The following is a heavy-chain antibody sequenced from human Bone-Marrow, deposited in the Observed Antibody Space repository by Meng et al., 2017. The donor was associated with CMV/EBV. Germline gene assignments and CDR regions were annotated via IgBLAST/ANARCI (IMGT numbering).Heavy chain of an antibody. CDR3: ARDYDSSGYYNTWSGIGRNAFDI. V-gene: IGHV1-2*02. J-gene: IGHJ3*02. D-gene: IGHD3-22*01. Sequence: ASVKVSCKASGYTFTGYYMHWVRQAPGQGLEWMGWINPNSGGTNYAQKFQGRVTMTRDTSISTAYMELSRLRSDDTAVYYCARDYDSSGYYNTWSGIGRNAFDIWAQGTMVTVSS. CDR2: INPNSGGT. CDR1: GYTFTGYY.